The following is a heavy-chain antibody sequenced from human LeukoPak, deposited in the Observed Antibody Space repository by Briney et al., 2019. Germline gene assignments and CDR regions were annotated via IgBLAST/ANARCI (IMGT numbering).Heavy chain of an antibody. J-gene: IGHJ4*02. Sequence: ASVKVSCKASGYTFGAYYMHWVRQAPGQGLEWMGWINPSGGTNYAQKFQGWVTMTRDTSISTAYMELSRLRSDDTAVYYCARGEDNGDDFDYWGQGTLVTVSS. D-gene: IGHD4-17*01. CDR2: INPSGGT. CDR3: ARGEDNGDDFDY. V-gene: IGHV1-2*04. CDR1: GYTFGAYY.